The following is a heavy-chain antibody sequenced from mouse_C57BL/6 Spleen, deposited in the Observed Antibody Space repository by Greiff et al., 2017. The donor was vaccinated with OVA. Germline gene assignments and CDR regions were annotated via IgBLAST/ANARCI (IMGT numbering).Heavy chain of an antibody. CDR3: ARETISRDYFDY. D-gene: IGHD1-1*02. CDR2: IHPNSGST. J-gene: IGHJ2*01. Sequence: QVQLQQPGAELVKPGASVKLSCKASGYTFTSYWMHWVKQRPGQGLEWIGMIHPNSGSTNYNEKFKSKATLTVDKSSSTAYMQLSSLTSEDSAVYYCARETISRDYFDYWGQGTTLTVSS. V-gene: IGHV1-64*01. CDR1: GYTFTSYW.